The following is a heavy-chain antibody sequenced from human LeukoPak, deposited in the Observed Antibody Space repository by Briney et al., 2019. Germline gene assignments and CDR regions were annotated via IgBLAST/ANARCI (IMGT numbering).Heavy chain of an antibody. V-gene: IGHV4-31*03. CDR2: IYYSGST. D-gene: IGHD3-22*01. J-gene: IGHJ4*02. CDR1: GGSISSGGYY. Sequence: SETLSLTCTVSGGSISSGGYYWSWIRQRPGKGLEWIGYIYYSGSTYYNPSLKSRVTISVDTSKNQFSLKLSSVTAADTAVYYCARDRYDSSGYYYHFDYWGQGTLVTVSS. CDR3: ARDRYDSSGYYYHFDY.